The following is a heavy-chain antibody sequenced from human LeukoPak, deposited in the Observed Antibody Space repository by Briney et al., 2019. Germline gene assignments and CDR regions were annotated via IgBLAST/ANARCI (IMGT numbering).Heavy chain of an antibody. D-gene: IGHD6-19*01. Sequence: ASVKVSCKASGGTFSSYAINWVRQATGQGLEWMGWLNPNSGHTGSAQKFQDRVTITRDTSISTVYMELSSLRSEDTAVYYCARNVAGAGDFDYWGQGTLVTVSS. V-gene: IGHV1-8*03. CDR3: ARNVAGAGDFDY. CDR2: LNPNSGHT. J-gene: IGHJ4*02. CDR1: GGTFSSYA.